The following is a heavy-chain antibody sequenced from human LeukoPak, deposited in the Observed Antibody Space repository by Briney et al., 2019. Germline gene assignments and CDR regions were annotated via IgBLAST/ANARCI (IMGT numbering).Heavy chain of an antibody. Sequence: ASVKVSCKASGGTFSSYAISWVRQAPGQGLEWMGGIIPIFGTANYAQKFQGRVMITTDESTSTAYMELSSLRSEDTAVYYCARGWSYDILTGYFDYWGQGTLVTVSS. V-gene: IGHV1-69*05. D-gene: IGHD3-9*01. J-gene: IGHJ4*02. CDR3: ARGWSYDILTGYFDY. CDR1: GGTFSSYA. CDR2: IIPIFGTA.